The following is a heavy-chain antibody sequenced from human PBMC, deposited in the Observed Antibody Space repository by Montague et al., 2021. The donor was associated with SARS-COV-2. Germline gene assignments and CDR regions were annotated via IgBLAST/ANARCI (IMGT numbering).Heavy chain of an antibody. V-gene: IGHV4-34*01. D-gene: IGHD3-10*01. CDR2: INHGGST. CDR1: GTSFSGYY. Sequence: SETLSLTCAVHGTSFSGYYWNWIRQPPGQGLEWIGEINHGGSTKYSPSLKSRLTISADTSKNQFSLKLTSVAAADTAVYYCARLRDGVVPSPILGVGPYYSYYYMDVWGSGTTVTVSS. J-gene: IGHJ6*03. CDR3: ARLRDGVVPSPILGVGPYYSYYYMDV.